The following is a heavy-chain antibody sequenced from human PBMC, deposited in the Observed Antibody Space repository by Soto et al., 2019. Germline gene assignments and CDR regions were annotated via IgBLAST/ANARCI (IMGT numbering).Heavy chain of an antibody. CDR2: IKQDGSEK. CDR3: AREYGSSYSPRYYGMDV. V-gene: IGHV3-7*05. Sequence: EVQLVESGGGLVQPGGSLRLSCAASVFTLSSYWMSWVRQAPGKGLEWVANIKQDGSEKYYVDSVKGRFTISRDTAKSSLYLQLNSLRAEDTAVYYCAREYGSSYSPRYYGMDVWGQGTTVTVSS. J-gene: IGHJ6*02. CDR1: VFTLSSYW. D-gene: IGHD6-13*01.